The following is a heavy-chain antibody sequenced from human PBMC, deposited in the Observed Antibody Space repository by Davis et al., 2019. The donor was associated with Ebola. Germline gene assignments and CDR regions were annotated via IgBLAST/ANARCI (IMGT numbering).Heavy chain of an antibody. CDR3: ARGARYVSGWFDY. J-gene: IGHJ5*01. D-gene: IGHD3-16*01. Sequence: AASVKVSCKASGYTFTNYGITWVRQAPGQGLEWMGWINPHNGNTNYAQNVQGRVTMTTDTSTSTAYMEVGSLRSDDTAVYYCARGARYVSGWFDYWGQGILVTVSS. CDR2: INPHNGNT. CDR1: GYTFTNYG. V-gene: IGHV1-18*04.